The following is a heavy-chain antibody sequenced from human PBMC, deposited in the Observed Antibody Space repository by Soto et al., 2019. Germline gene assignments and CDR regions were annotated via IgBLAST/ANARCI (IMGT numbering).Heavy chain of an antibody. D-gene: IGHD2-2*01. CDR2: INHSGST. CDR3: ASGSFCSSTSCVTYNWFDP. CDR1: GGSFIGYY. J-gene: IGHJ5*02. Sequence: SETLSLTCAVYGGSFIGYYWSWSRQPPGKGLEWIGEINHSGSTNYNPSLKSRVTISVDTSKNQFSLKLSSVTAADTAVYYCASGSFCSSTSCVTYNWFDPWGQGTLVTSPQ. V-gene: IGHV4-34*01.